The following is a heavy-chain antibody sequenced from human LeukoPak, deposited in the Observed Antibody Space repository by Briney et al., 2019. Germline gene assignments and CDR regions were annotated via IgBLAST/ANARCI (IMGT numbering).Heavy chain of an antibody. V-gene: IGHV4-59*01. CDR1: GDSINDYY. CDR2: IYYSGTT. J-gene: IGHJ3*02. CDR3: AREDIVVVHDAFDI. Sequence: SETLSLTCTVSGDSINDYYWTWIRQPPGKGLEWIGYIYYSGTTTYNPSLRSRVTISLDTSKNQFSLKLSSVTAADTAVYYCAREDIVVVHDAFDIWGQGTMVTVSS. D-gene: IGHD2-15*01.